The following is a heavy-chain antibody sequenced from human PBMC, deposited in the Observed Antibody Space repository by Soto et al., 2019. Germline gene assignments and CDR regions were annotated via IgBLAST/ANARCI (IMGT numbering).Heavy chain of an antibody. Sequence: QVQLVESGGGVVQPGRSLRLSCAASGFTFSSYAMHWVRQAPGKGLEWVAVISYDGSNKYYADSVKGRFTISRDNSKNTLYLQMNSLRAEDTAVYYCARALRYFDWLSPSDYWGQGTLVTVS. J-gene: IGHJ4*02. CDR1: GFTFSSYA. V-gene: IGHV3-30-3*01. D-gene: IGHD3-9*01. CDR2: ISYDGSNK. CDR3: ARALRYFDWLSPSDY.